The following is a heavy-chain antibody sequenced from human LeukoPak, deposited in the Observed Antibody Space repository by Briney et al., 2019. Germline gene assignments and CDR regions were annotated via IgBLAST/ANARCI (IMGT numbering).Heavy chain of an antibody. CDR3: ASPTIFGSAYFQH. Sequence: ASVKVSCKASGGTFSSYAISWVRQAPGQGLEWMGGIIPIFGTANYAQKFQGRVTITADESTSPAYMELSSLRSEDTAVYYCASPTIFGSAYFQHWGQGTLVTVSS. CDR1: GGTFSSYA. D-gene: IGHD3-3*01. V-gene: IGHV1-69*13. CDR2: IIPIFGTA. J-gene: IGHJ1*01.